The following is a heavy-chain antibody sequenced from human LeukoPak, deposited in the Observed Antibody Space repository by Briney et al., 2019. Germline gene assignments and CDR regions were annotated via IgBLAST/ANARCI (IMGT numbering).Heavy chain of an antibody. Sequence: QPGGSLRLPCAASGFTFSSYVMTWVRQAPGKGLAWVSTITGGGDYTYYVDSVKGRFTISRDNSKNTLYLQVNSLRAEDTAVYYCAKGIYTSTSYYDSWGQGTLVTVSS. CDR3: AKGIYTSTSYYDS. D-gene: IGHD2-2*01. CDR1: GFTFSSYV. CDR2: ITGGGDYT. V-gene: IGHV3-23*01. J-gene: IGHJ4*02.